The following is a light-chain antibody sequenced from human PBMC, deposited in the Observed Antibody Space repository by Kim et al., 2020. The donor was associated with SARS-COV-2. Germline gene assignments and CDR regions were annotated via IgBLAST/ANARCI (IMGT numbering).Light chain of an antibody. V-gene: IGKV1-5*03. Sequence: ESVGDRVTITCRASQSISNWLAWYQQRPGKAPKLLMYKTSNLETGVPSTFSGSGSGTEFTLTISSLQPDDSATYYCQQYDIYPWTFGQGTKVDIK. CDR3: QQYDIYPWT. J-gene: IGKJ1*01. CDR2: KTS. CDR1: QSISNW.